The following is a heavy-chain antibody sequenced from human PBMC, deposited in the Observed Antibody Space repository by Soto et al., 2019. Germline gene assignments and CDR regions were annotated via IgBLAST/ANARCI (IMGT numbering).Heavy chain of an antibody. V-gene: IGHV3-7*05. CDR3: ARDAVGYYDFWSGHSYGMDV. Sequence: EVQLVESGGGLVQPGGSLRLSCAASGFTFSSYWMSWVRQAPGKGLEWVANIKQDGSEKYYVDSVKGRFTISRDNAKNSLYLQMNSLRAEDTAVYYCARDAVGYYDFWSGHSYGMDVWGQGTTVTVSS. J-gene: IGHJ6*02. CDR1: GFTFSSYW. CDR2: IKQDGSEK. D-gene: IGHD3-3*01.